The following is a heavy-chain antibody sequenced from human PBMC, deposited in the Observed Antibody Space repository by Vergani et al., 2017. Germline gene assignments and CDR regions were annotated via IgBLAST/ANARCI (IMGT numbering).Heavy chain of an antibody. CDR1: EYSFSAFY. CDR3: ARMGHCITTNCYDHPS. D-gene: IGHD2-2*01. Sequence: QVQLVQSGAEVKKPGASVKVSCKASEYSFSAFYIHWVRQAPGQGLEWMGWINPNNGGSNYAQKFQDRVTMTRDTSITTAYMELSRLRSDDTAVCYCARMGHCITTNCYDHPSWGQGTLVTVSS. CDR2: INPNNGGS. J-gene: IGHJ5*02. V-gene: IGHV1-2*02.